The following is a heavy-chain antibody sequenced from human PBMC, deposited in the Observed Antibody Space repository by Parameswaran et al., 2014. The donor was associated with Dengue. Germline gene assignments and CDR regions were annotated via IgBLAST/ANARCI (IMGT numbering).Heavy chain of an antibody. V-gene: IGHV1-69*01. Sequence: VRQAPGQGLEWMGGIIPIFGTANYAQKFQGRVTITADESTSTAYMELSSLRSEDTAVYYCARAITMVRGVISSDAFDIWGQGTMVTVSS. CDR3: ARAITMVRGVISSDAFDI. D-gene: IGHD3-10*01. CDR2: IIPIFGTA. J-gene: IGHJ3*02.